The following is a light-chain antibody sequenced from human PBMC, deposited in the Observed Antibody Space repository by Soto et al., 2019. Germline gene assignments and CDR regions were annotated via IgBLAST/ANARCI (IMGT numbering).Light chain of an antibody. CDR2: DAS. Sequence: AIRMTQAPSSLSASTLYRVSITCLASQGISSYLAWYQQKPGKAPKVLIYDASTLDGGVPSRFSGRRSGTDFTLTISSLQPSDFATYYCQQYNTYPLTFGGGTKVDIK. CDR1: QGISSY. CDR3: QQYNTYPLT. V-gene: IGKV1-8*01. J-gene: IGKJ4*01.